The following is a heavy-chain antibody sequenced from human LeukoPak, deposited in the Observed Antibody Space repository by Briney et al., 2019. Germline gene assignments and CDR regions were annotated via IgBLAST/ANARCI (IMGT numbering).Heavy chain of an antibody. D-gene: IGHD5-24*01. CDR2: ISSSSSYI. CDR3: AREDGYNTMNH. V-gene: IGHV3-21*01. Sequence: PGGSLRLSCAASGFTFSSYSMNWVRQAPGKGLEWVSSISSSSSYIYYADSVKGRFTISRDNAKNSVFLQINSLRAEDTAVYYCAREDGYNTMNHWGQGTLVTVSS. CDR1: GFTFSSYS. J-gene: IGHJ5*02.